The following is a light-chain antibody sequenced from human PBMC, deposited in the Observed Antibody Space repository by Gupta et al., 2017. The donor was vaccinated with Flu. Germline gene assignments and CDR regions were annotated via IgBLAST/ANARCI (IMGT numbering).Light chain of an antibody. Sequence: SLSESVGDRLTITCLVRQAIRKYLNWYKQKPGKAPKLLIYDASTWEECVISRCSGSGDATDVXFTIISXQPADVEAYYCQHEYNPPPTVTFGXGTKVDIK. CDR1: QAIRKY. CDR3: QHEYNPPPTVT. J-gene: IGKJ3*01. V-gene: IGKV1-33*01. CDR2: DAS.